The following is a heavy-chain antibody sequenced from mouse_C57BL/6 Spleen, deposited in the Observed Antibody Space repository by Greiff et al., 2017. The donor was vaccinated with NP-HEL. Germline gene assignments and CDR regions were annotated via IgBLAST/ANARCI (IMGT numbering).Heavy chain of an antibody. CDR2: IYPSDSET. Sequence: LQQPGAELVRPGSSVKLSCKASGYTFTSYWMDWVKQRPGQGLEWIGNIYPSDSETHYNQKFKDKATLTVDKSSSTAYMQLSSLTSEDSAVYYCAREGLRTWFAYWGQGTLVTVSA. V-gene: IGHV1-61*01. CDR3: AREGLRTWFAY. D-gene: IGHD2-4*01. CDR1: GYTFTSYW. J-gene: IGHJ3*01.